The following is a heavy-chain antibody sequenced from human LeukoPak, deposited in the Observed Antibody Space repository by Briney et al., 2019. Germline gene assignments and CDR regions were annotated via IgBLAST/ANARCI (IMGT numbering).Heavy chain of an antibody. CDR2: INPSGGTT. D-gene: IGHD1-26*01. CDR1: GYSFTNYY. J-gene: IGHJ4*02. CDR3: ARARQLPFDY. V-gene: IGHV1-46*01. Sequence: ASVKVSCKASGYSFTNYYMHWVRQAPGQGLEWMGIINPSGGTTSYTQKFQGRVTMTRDTSTSTVYIELSSLRSEDTAVYYCARARQLPFDYWGQGTLVTVSS.